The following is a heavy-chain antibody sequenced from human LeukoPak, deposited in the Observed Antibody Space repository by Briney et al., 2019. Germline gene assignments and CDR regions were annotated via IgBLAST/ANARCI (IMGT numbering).Heavy chain of an antibody. J-gene: IGHJ6*02. CDR1: GFSFSDYD. V-gene: IGHV3-13*01. CDR2: LGTNGDA. CDR3: AREWRGIASHYHGMDV. D-gene: IGHD6-6*01. Sequence: GGSLRLSCVASGFSFSDYDMYWVRQAAGRSLEWVSALGTNGDAYYLGSVRGRFTISRENVKNSLYLQMNSLGVEDTAVYYCAREWRGIASHYHGMDVWGQGTTVTVSS.